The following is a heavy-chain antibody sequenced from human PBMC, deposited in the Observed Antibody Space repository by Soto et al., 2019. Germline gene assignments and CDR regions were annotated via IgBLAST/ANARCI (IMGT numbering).Heavy chain of an antibody. CDR3: ARSKGRIVVVVAAYYYYGMDV. CDR2: IIPIFGTA. V-gene: IGHV1-69*13. D-gene: IGHD2-15*01. J-gene: IGHJ6*02. Sequence: SVKVSCKASGGTFSSYAISWVRQAPGQGLEWMGGIIPIFGTANYAQKFQGRVTITADESTSTAYMELSSLRSEDTAVYYCARSKGRIVVVVAAYYYYGMDVWGQGTTVTVSS. CDR1: GGTFSSYA.